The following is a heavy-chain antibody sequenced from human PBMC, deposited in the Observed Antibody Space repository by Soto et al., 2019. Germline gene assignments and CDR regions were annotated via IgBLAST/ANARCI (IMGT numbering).Heavy chain of an antibody. Sequence: SGPTLVNPTQTLALTCTFSGFSLSTSGVGVGWIRQPPGKALEWLALIYWNDDKRYSPSLKSRLTITKDTSKNQVVLTMTNMDPVDTATYYCAHNDILTGYYKEVWFDPWGQGTLVTVSS. V-gene: IGHV2-5*01. CDR1: GFSLSTSGVG. J-gene: IGHJ5*02. CDR2: IYWNDDK. CDR3: AHNDILTGYYKEVWFDP. D-gene: IGHD3-9*01.